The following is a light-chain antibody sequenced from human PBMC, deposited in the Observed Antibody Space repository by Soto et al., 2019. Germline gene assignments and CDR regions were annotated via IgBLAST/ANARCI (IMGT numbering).Light chain of an antibody. CDR1: QSVSSSY. CDR2: GAS. Sequence: EIVLTQSPGTLSLSPGERATLSCRASQSVSSSYFAWYQQKPGQAPRLLIYGASSRATGIPDRFSGSGYGTDFTLTISRLEPEDFAVYYCQQYGSSPLYTFGQGTKLEIK. J-gene: IGKJ2*01. CDR3: QQYGSSPLYT. V-gene: IGKV3-20*01.